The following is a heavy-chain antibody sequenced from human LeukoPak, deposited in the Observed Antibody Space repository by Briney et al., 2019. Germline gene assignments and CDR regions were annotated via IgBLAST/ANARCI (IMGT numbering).Heavy chain of an antibody. J-gene: IGHJ4*02. Sequence: SVKVSCKASGGTFSSHAISWVRQAPGQGLEWMGRIIPIFGTANYAQKFQGRVTITTDESTSTAYMELSSLRSEDTAVYYCARGIVVVTADISEGPYDYWGQGTLVTVSS. CDR2: IIPIFGTA. V-gene: IGHV1-69*05. CDR1: GGTFSSHA. D-gene: IGHD2-21*02. CDR3: ARGIVVVTADISEGPYDY.